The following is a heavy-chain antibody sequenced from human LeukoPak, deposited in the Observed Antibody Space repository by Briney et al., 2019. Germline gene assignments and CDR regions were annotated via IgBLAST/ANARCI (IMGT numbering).Heavy chain of an antibody. D-gene: IGHD4-17*01. V-gene: IGHV4-39*01. J-gene: IGHJ5*02. CDR1: GGSISSSSYY. Sequence: SETLSLTCTVSGGSISSSSYYWGWIRQRPGKGLEWIGSIYYSGSTYYNPSLKSRVTISVDTSKNQFSLKLSAVTAADTAVYYCARQWVRATLTIQWFDPWGQGTLVTVSS. CDR2: IYYSGST. CDR3: ARQWVRATLTIQWFDP.